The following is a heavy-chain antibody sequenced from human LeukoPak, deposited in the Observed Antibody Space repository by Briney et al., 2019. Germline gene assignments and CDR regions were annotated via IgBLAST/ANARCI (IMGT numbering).Heavy chain of an antibody. V-gene: IGHV3-23*01. CDR3: AKHLTATNTYIFFGLDV. Sequence: GGSLRLSCAASGFTFSSYAMSWVRQAPGKGLEWVSAISGSGGSTYYADSVKGRFTISRDNSKNTLYLQLSSLRPEDTALYYCAKHLTATNTYIFFGLDVWGQGTSVTVSS. CDR2: ISGSGGST. D-gene: IGHD1-26*01. J-gene: IGHJ6*02. CDR1: GFTFSSYA.